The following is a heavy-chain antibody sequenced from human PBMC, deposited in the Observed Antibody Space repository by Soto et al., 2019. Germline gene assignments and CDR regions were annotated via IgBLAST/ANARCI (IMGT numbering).Heavy chain of an antibody. V-gene: IGHV1-18*04. Sequence: ASVKVSFKASGYTFTSYGISWLRQAPGQGLEWMGWISAYNGNTNYAQKLQGRVTMTTDTSTSTAYMELRSLRSDDTAVYYCARDSPLLWFGELLSPSFDYWGQGTLVT. J-gene: IGHJ4*02. CDR1: GYTFTSYG. D-gene: IGHD3-10*01. CDR2: ISAYNGNT. CDR3: ARDSPLLWFGELLSPSFDY.